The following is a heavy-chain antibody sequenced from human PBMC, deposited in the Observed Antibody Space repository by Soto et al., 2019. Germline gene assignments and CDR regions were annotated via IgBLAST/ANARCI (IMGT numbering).Heavy chain of an antibody. J-gene: IGHJ5*02. V-gene: IGHV5-51*01. CDR2: IYPGDSDT. CDR3: ARHNSPSLWFGESGFDP. Sequence: GESLKISCKGSGYSFTSYWIGWVRQMPGKGLEWMGIIYPGDSDTRYSPSFQGQVTISADKSISTAYLQWSSLKASDTAMYYCARHNSPSLWFGESGFDPWGQGTLVTVSS. CDR1: GYSFTSYW. D-gene: IGHD3-10*01.